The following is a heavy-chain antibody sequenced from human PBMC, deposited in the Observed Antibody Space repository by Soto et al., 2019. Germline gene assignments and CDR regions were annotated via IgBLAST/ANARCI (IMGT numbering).Heavy chain of an antibody. CDR2: IYYSGST. D-gene: IGHD6-6*01. CDR3: ARERPDGARLDP. V-gene: IGHV4-30-4*01. CDR1: GGSISSGDYY. Sequence: SETLSLTCTVSGGSISSGDYYWSWIRQPPGKGLEWIGYIYYSGSTYYNPSLKSRVTISVDTSKNQFSLKLNSVTAADTAVYYCARERPDGARLDPWGQGTLVTVS. J-gene: IGHJ5*02.